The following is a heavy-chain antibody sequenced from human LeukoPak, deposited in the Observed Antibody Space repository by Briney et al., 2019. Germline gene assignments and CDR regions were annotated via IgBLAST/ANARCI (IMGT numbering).Heavy chain of an antibody. J-gene: IGHJ3*02. CDR1: GFTFSSYS. V-gene: IGHV3-48*01. CDR2: ISSSSSTI. D-gene: IGHD1-26*01. CDR3: AKGLVGATHSDAFDI. Sequence: GGSLRLSCAASGFTFSSYSMNWVRQAPGKGLEWVSYISSSSSTIYYADSVKGRFTISRDNSKNTLYLQMNSLRAEDTAVYYCAKGLVGATHSDAFDIWGQGTMVTVSS.